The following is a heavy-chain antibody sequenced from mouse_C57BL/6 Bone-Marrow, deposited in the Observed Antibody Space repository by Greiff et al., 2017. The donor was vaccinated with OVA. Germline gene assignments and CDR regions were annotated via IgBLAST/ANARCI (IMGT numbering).Heavy chain of an antibody. CDR3: TTFDYDGDWYFDV. J-gene: IGHJ1*03. CDR2: IDPENGDT. Sequence: EVMLVESGAELVRPGASVKLSCTASGFNIKDDYMHWVKLRPEQGLEWIGWIDPENGDTEYASKFQGKATITADTSSNTAYLQLSSLTSEDTAVYYCTTFDYDGDWYFDVWGTGTTVTVSS. D-gene: IGHD2-4*01. CDR1: GFNIKDDY. V-gene: IGHV14-4*01.